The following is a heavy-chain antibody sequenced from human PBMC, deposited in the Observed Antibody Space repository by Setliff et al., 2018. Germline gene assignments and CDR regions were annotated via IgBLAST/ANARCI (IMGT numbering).Heavy chain of an antibody. D-gene: IGHD6-6*01. Sequence: SGPTLENPTQTLTLTCTFSGFSLSTTETHVSWIRQPPGKAPEWLARLDWDDDKFYNTSLRSRLTLSKDTSKNQVILTMTNMDPADTATYYCARLPPLVQNNGASNHAFDVWGPGAVVTVSS. CDR1: GFSLSTTETH. J-gene: IGHJ3*01. CDR3: ARLPPLVQNNGASNHAFDV. CDR2: LDWDDDK. V-gene: IGHV2-70*04.